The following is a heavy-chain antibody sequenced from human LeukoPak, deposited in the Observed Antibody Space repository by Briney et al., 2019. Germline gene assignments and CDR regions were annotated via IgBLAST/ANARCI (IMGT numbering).Heavy chain of an antibody. CDR3: ARDPFCSSSTGCYFEDWFDP. CDR2: ITWNDDKT. Sequence: GGSLRLSCTASGFKFDDNNMYWVRHLPGKGLEWVSGITWNDDKTGYADSVRGRFAISSDNTKKSLYLQMSSLRAEDTALYYCARDPFCSSSTGCYFEDWFDPWGPGTLVTVSS. D-gene: IGHD2-2*01. J-gene: IGHJ5*02. CDR1: GFKFDDNN. V-gene: IGHV3-20*04.